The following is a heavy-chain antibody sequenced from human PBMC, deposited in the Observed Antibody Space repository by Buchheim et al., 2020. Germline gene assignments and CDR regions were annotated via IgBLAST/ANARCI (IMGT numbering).Heavy chain of an antibody. CDR1: GGALSGYG. J-gene: IGHJ4*02. V-gene: IGHV1-69*06. Sequence: QVHLVQSGPEVKKSGSSVKVSCKASGGALSGYGFSWVRQAPGQGLEWMGGIIPMSGTSTYAERFQGRVTIIADKSTKPVYLELGSLRSEDTAVYFCARIYCSSSSCAGYFDSWGQGT. CDR3: ARIYCSSSSCAGYFDS. D-gene: IGHD6-13*01. CDR2: IIPMSGTS.